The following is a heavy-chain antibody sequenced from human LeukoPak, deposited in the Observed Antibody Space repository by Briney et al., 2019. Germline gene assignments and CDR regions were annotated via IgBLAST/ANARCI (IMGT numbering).Heavy chain of an antibody. CDR2: VTSTGGST. Sequence: GGSLRLSCAASGFTFSSFDMSWVRQAPGKGLEWVSAVTSTGGSTYYADSVKGRFTISRDNAKNSLYLQMNSLRAEDTAVYYCARASGDIVETATMGSYWGQGTLVTVSS. J-gene: IGHJ4*02. CDR3: ARASGDIVETATMGSY. D-gene: IGHD5-18*01. V-gene: IGHV3-23*01. CDR1: GFTFSSFD.